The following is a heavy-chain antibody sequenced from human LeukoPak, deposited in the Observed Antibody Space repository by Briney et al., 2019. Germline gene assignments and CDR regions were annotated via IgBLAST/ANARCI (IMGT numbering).Heavy chain of an antibody. CDR1: GFTFSPYW. J-gene: IGHJ4*02. D-gene: IGHD2-2*01. CDR3: GRWGIEAAIDY. V-gene: IGHV3-7*01. Sequence: GGSLRASCATSGFTFSPYWMNWVRQARGKGLEWVANVNPDGSETYYLDSVKGRFTISRDNVKNSLYLLMNSLRAEDTAVYYCGRWGIEAAIDYWGQGTLVTVSS. CDR2: VNPDGSET.